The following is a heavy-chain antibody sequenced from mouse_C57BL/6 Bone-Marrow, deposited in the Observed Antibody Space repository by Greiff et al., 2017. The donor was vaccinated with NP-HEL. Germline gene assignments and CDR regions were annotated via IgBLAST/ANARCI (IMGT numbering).Heavy chain of an antibody. CDR1: GFNIKDDY. J-gene: IGHJ1*03. CDR2: IDPENGDT. Sequence: EVQLQQSGAELVRPGASVKLSCTASGFNIKDDYMHWVKQRPEQGLEWIGWIDPENGDTEYASKFQGKATITADTSSNTAYLQLSSLTSEDTAVYYWTTRGVGSSFYWYFDVWGTGTTVTVSS. D-gene: IGHD1-1*01. CDR3: TTRGVGSSFYWYFDV. V-gene: IGHV14-4*01.